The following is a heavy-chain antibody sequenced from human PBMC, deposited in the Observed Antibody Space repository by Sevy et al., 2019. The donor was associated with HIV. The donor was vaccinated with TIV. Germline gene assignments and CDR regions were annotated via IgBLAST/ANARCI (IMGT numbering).Heavy chain of an antibody. V-gene: IGHV3-30*02. D-gene: IGHD2-15*01. CDR3: AKDEGDYCSGGSCYFETFDY. Sequence: GGSLRLSCAASGFTFSSYGMHWVRQAPGKGLEWVAFIRYDGSNKYYADSVKGRFTISRDNSKNTLYLQMNSLRAEDRAVYYCAKDEGDYCSGGSCYFETFDYWGQGTLVTVSS. J-gene: IGHJ4*02. CDR1: GFTFSSYG. CDR2: IRYDGSNK.